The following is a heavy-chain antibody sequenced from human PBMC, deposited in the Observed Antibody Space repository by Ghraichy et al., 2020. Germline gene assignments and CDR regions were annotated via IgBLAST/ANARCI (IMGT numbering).Heavy chain of an antibody. CDR1: GYTFTTYA. D-gene: IGHD3-3*01. CDR2: MNAGNGDT. Sequence: ASVKVSCKASGYTFTTYAIHWVRQAPGQRLEWMGWMNAGNGDTKYAQKFQDRVSITRDTSASTVYVEMSSLRSEDTAVYYCARDGHYDFWSGYYVPNLRGLDVWGQGTTVTVSS. V-gene: IGHV1-3*01. J-gene: IGHJ6*02. CDR3: ARDGHYDFWSGYYVPNLRGLDV.